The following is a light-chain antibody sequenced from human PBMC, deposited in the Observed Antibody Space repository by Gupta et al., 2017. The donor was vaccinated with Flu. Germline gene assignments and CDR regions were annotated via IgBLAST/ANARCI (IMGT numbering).Light chain of an antibody. CDR3: QQYNSDSWT. Sequence: DIQMTKSPSTLSASVGDRVTITCRASQSISSWLAWYQQKPGKAPKLLIYKASSLESGVPSRFSGSGSGTEFTLTISSLQPDDFATYYCQQYNSDSWTFGQGTKVEIK. J-gene: IGKJ1*01. CDR1: QSISSW. V-gene: IGKV1-5*03. CDR2: KAS.